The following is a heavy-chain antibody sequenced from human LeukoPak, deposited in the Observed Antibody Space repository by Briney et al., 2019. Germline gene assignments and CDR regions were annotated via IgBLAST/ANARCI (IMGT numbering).Heavy chain of an antibody. CDR1: GFTFSSYW. CDR2: IKQDGSEK. D-gene: IGHD3-22*01. J-gene: IGHJ6*03. Sequence: GGSLRLSCAASGFTFSSYWMSWVRQAPGKGLEWVANIKQDGSEKYYVDSVKGRFTISRDNAKNSLYLQMNSLRAEDTAVYYCARDFPSPDSSGYPPSYYYYYMDVWGKGTTVTISS. V-gene: IGHV3-7*01. CDR3: ARDFPSPDSSGYPPSYYYYYMDV.